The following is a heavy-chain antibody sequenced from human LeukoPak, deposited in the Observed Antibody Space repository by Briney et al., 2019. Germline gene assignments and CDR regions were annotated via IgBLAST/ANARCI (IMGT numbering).Heavy chain of an antibody. J-gene: IGHJ4*02. Sequence: GGSLRLSCAASGFTFSSNAMGWVRQAPGKGLEWVSAITASAASTYYADSVKGRFTISRDNSKSTLYLQMNSLRAEDTAIYYCAKDRRGPAAGTWYFESWGQGNLVTVSS. D-gene: IGHD6-13*01. V-gene: IGHV3-23*01. CDR1: GFTFSSNA. CDR3: AKDRRGPAAGTWYFES. CDR2: ITASAAST.